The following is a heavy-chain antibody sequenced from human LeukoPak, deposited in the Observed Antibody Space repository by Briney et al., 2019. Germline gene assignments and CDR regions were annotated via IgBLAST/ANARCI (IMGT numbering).Heavy chain of an antibody. CDR3: AREDDSSGYSLDY. CDR2: IWYDGSNK. J-gene: IGHJ4*02. Sequence: GRSLRLSCAASGFTVSSYGMHWVRQAPGKGLEWVAVIWYDGSNKYYADSVKGRFTISRDNSKNTLYLQMNSLRAEDTAVYYCAREDDSSGYSLDYWGQGTLVTVSS. D-gene: IGHD3-22*01. V-gene: IGHV3-33*01. CDR1: GFTVSSYG.